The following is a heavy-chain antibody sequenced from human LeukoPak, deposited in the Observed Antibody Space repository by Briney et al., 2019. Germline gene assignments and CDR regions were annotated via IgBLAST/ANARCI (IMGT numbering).Heavy chain of an antibody. V-gene: IGHV3-15*01. CDR2: IKSKTDGGTQ. CDR3: TTEVYYYDSSGLTFYFDY. Sequence: GGSLRLSCAASGFTFSNAWLSWVRPAPGKGLEGVGRIKSKTDGGTQDYAAPVKGRFTISRDDSKNTLYLQMNSLKTEDTAVYYCTTEVYYYDSSGLTFYFDYWGQGTLVTVSS. CDR1: GFTFSNAW. J-gene: IGHJ4*02. D-gene: IGHD3-22*01.